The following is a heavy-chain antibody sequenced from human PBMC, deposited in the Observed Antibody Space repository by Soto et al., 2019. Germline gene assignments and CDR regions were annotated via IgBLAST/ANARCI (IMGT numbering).Heavy chain of an antibody. Sequence: SETLSLSCAVYVGSFSCYYWSWIRQPPGKGLEWIGEINHSGSTNYNPSLKSRVTISVDTSKNQFSLKLSSVTAADTAVYYCARGTPILRFLEWPRYYYYGMDVWGQGTTVTVSS. CDR3: ARGTPILRFLEWPRYYYYGMDV. CDR1: VGSFSCYY. D-gene: IGHD3-3*01. J-gene: IGHJ6*02. V-gene: IGHV4-34*01. CDR2: INHSGST.